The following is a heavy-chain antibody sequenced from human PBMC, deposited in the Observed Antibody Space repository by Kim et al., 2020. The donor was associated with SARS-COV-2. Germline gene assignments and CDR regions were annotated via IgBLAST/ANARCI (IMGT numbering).Heavy chain of an antibody. J-gene: IGHJ3*01. CDR3: ASLHCSSTSCYRGMRAF. CDR2: ISYDGSNK. Sequence: GGSLRLSCAASGFTFSSYGMHWVRQAPGKGLEWVAVISYDGSNKYYADSVKGRFTISRDNSKNTLYLQMNSLRAEDTAVYYCASLHCSSTSCYRGMRAF. V-gene: IGHV3-33*05. D-gene: IGHD2-2*01. CDR1: GFTFSSYG.